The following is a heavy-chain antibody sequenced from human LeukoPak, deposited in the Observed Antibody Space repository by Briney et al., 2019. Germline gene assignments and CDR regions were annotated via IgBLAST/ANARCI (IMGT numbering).Heavy chain of an antibody. D-gene: IGHD2-21*02. CDR3: ARDPAMTFNWFDP. Sequence: SETLSLTCAVSGHSIGSGYYWAWIRQPPGKGLEWIASIYHSGTAYSNPSLQSRVALSVDTSKNQFSLKVSSVTAADTAVYYCARDPAMTFNWFDPWGQGTLVTVSS. CDR1: GHSIGSGYY. CDR2: IYHSGTA. V-gene: IGHV4-38-2*02. J-gene: IGHJ5*02.